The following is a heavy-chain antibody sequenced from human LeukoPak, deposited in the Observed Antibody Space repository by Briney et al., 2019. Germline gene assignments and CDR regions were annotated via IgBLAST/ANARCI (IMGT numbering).Heavy chain of an antibody. Sequence: GGSLRLSCAASGFTFSSYGMHWVRQAPGKGLEWVAVIWYDGSNKYYADSVKGRFTISRDNSKNTLYLQMNSLRAEDTAVYYCARGLGYCSGGSCYYDYWGRGTLVTVSS. D-gene: IGHD2-15*01. J-gene: IGHJ4*02. CDR3: ARGLGYCSGGSCYYDY. CDR1: GFTFSSYG. CDR2: IWYDGSNK. V-gene: IGHV3-33*01.